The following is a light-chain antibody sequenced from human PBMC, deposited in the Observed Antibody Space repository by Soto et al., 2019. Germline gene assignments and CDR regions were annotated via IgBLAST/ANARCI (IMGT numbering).Light chain of an antibody. CDR2: DAS. Sequence: EIVLTPSPGTLSLSPVERATLSCRASQSVSAYLAWFQQKAGQPPRLLIYDASDRASGVPPRFSGSGSGTDFTLTITGLEPEDSAVYYCQHRSNWPWTFGQGTKVDIK. J-gene: IGKJ1*01. CDR1: QSVSAY. CDR3: QHRSNWPWT. V-gene: IGKV3-11*01.